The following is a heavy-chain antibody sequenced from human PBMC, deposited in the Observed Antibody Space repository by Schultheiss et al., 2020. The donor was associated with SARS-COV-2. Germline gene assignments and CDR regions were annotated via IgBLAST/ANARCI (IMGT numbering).Heavy chain of an antibody. CDR1: GGSISGYY. D-gene: IGHD5-12*01. V-gene: IGHV4-59*12. Sequence: SQTLSLTCTVSGGSISGYYWSWIRQPPGKGLEWIGYIHYSGTTTYNPSLKSRVTISMDTSKNQFSLKLSSVTAADTAMYYCARDPASGYPPDVWGKGTTVTVSS. CDR2: IHYSGTT. J-gene: IGHJ6*04. CDR3: ARDPASGYPPDV.